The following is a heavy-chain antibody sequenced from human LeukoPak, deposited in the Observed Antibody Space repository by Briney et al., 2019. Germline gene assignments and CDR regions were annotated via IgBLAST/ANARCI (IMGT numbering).Heavy chain of an antibody. V-gene: IGHV3-7*01. J-gene: IGHJ4*02. D-gene: IGHD3-3*01. CDR3: AKDREGYYDFWSGYWDY. CDR1: GFTFSSYW. CDR2: IKQDGSEK. Sequence: GGSLRLSCAASGFTFSSYWMSWVRQAPGKGLEWVANIKQDGSEKYYVDSVKGRFTISRDNAKNSLYLQMNSLRAEDTAVYYCAKDREGYYDFWSGYWDYWGQGTLVTVSS.